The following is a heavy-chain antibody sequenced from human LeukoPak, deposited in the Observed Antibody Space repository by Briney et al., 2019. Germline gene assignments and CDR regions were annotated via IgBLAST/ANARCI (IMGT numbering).Heavy chain of an antibody. J-gene: IGHJ4*02. D-gene: IGHD5-12*01. CDR3: AKDRGYSGYDHLDY. Sequence: GRSLRPSCAASGFTFSCYGMHWVRQAPGKGLEWVAVISYDGSNKYYADSVKGRFTISRDNSKNTLYLQMNSLRAEDTAVYYCAKDRGYSGYDHLDYWGQGTLVTVSS. CDR2: ISYDGSNK. CDR1: GFTFSCYG. V-gene: IGHV3-30*18.